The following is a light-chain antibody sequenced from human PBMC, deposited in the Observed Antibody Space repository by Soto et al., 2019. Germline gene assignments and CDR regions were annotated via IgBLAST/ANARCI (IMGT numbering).Light chain of an antibody. J-gene: IGLJ2*01. CDR3: ALHRGNGIMI. CDR1: SGSVSTSYY. Sequence: QTVVTQEPSFSVSPGGTVTLTCGLNSGSVSTSYYPSWYQQTPGQAPRTLIYSTNTRSSGVPDRFSGSILGNKAALTITGAQADDESHYYCALHRGNGIMIFGGGTKLTVL. CDR2: STN. V-gene: IGLV8-61*01.